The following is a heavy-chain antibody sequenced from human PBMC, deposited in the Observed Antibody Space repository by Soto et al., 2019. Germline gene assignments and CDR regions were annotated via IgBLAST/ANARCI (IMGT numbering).Heavy chain of an antibody. CDR3: ASPYCSGGSCPSSDAFDI. Sequence: GGSLRLSCAASGFTFSSYWMSWVRQAPWKGLEWVANIKQDGSEKYYVDSVKGRFTISRDNAKNSLYLQMNSLRAEDTAVYYCASPYCSGGSCPSSDAFDIWGQGTMVTVSS. CDR2: IKQDGSEK. D-gene: IGHD2-15*01. CDR1: GFTFSSYW. V-gene: IGHV3-7*01. J-gene: IGHJ3*02.